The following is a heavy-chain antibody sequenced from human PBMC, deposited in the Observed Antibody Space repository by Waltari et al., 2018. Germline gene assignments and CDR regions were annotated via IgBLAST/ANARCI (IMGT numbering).Heavy chain of an antibody. CDR1: GFPFSSYG. J-gene: IGHJ6*02. CDR2: ISYDGSNK. D-gene: IGHD6-13*01. V-gene: IGHV3-30*18. CDR3: AKKPAPSSSWYRDYGMDV. Sequence: QVQLVESGGGVVQPGRSLRLSCAASGFPFSSYGLHWVRQAPGKGLEWVAVISYDGSNKYYADSVKGRFTISRDNSKNTLYLQMNSLRAEDTAVYYCAKKPAPSSSWYRDYGMDVWGQGTTVTVSS.